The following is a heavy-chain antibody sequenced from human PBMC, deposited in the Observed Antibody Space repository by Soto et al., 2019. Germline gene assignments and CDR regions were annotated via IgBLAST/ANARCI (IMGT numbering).Heavy chain of an antibody. J-gene: IGHJ4*02. V-gene: IGHV4-39*01. D-gene: IGHD7-27*01. CDR2: IYYRGNT. CDR1: GDSINSHSYY. Sequence: PSETLSLTCSVSGDSINSHSYYWGWIRQPPGKGLEWIGSIYYRGNTYYNPSLKTRVTISLDKSKSQFSLKLNSVTAADTAVYYCASGDKVYIFDYWGQGTLVTVS. CDR3: ASGDKVYIFDY.